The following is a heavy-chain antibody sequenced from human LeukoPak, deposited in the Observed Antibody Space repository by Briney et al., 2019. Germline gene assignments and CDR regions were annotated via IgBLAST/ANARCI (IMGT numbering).Heavy chain of an antibody. CDR3: AREMRLGIQYYFDY. Sequence: PGGSLRLSCAASGFTFSSYAMHWVRQAPGKGLEYVSAISSNGGSTYYANSVKGRFTISRDNSKNTLYLQMGSLRAEDMAVYYCAREMRLGIQYYFDYWGQGTLVTVSS. CDR2: ISSNGGST. J-gene: IGHJ4*02. D-gene: IGHD4-11*01. V-gene: IGHV3-64*01. CDR1: GFTFSSYA.